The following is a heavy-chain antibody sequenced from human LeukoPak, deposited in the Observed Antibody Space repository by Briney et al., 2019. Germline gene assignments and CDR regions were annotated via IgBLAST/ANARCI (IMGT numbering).Heavy chain of an antibody. CDR3: WFGF. Sequence: GESLRISCKCSGFDFTAYGIAWVRQMPGKGLEWMGNIYPGGSNGRYSPSFQGQVTMSGDKSITTVYLQWSSLKASATAMYSAWFGFWGQGSLVTVSS. J-gene: IGHJ4*02. CDR2: IYPGGSNG. CDR1: GFDFTAYG. D-gene: IGHD6-25*01. V-gene: IGHV5-51*01.